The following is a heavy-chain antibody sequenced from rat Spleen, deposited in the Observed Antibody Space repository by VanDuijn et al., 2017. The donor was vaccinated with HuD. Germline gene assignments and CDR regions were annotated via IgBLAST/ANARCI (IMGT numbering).Heavy chain of an antibody. Sequence: EVQLQESGPGLVKPSQSLSLTCSVTGYAITSSYRWNWIRKLPGNKLEWIGHISYSGSTSYNPSLKSRISITRDTSKNQFFLQLNSVTTEDTATYYCARSGRGRLYDGTYYYGILFDYWGQGVMVTVSS. CDR3: ARSGRGRLYDGTYYYGILFDY. CDR2: ISYSGST. D-gene: IGHD1-12*02. CDR1: GYAITSSY. J-gene: IGHJ2*01. V-gene: IGHV3-1*01.